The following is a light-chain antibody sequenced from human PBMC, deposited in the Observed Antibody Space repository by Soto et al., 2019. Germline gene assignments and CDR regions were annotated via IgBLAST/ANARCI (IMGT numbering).Light chain of an antibody. CDR3: QQYNNWPPLT. Sequence: DIVMTQSPATLSVSPGERATLSCRASKSISSNLAWYQQKPGQAPRLLIFGASTRATGIPARFGGSGSGTEFTLTISSLQSEDFAVYYCQQYNNWPPLTFGGGTKVEIK. V-gene: IGKV3-15*01. J-gene: IGKJ4*01. CDR2: GAS. CDR1: KSISSN.